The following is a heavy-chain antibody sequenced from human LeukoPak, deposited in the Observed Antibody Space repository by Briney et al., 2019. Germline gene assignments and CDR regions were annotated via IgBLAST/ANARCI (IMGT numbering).Heavy chain of an antibody. Sequence: GGSLRLSCAASGFTFSSYAMSWVRQAPGKGLEWVSAISGSGGSTYYADSVKGRFTISRDSAKKLVYLQMNSLRAEDTAVYYCARGSASASWLIQHWGQGTLVTVSS. CDR1: GFTFSSYA. D-gene: IGHD6-13*01. CDR3: ARGSASASWLIQH. V-gene: IGHV3-23*01. J-gene: IGHJ1*01. CDR2: ISGSGGST.